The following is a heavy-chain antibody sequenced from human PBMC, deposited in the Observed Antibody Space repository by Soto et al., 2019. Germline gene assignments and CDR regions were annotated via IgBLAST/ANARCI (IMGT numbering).Heavy chain of an antibody. CDR2: IISSSSTI. J-gene: IGHJ5*02. CDR1: GFTFSSYS. V-gene: IGHV3-48*02. CDR3: AREPRYYYDSSGYLNWFDP. Sequence: EVQLVESGGGLVQPGGSLRLSCAASGFTFSSYSMNWVRQAPGKGLEWVSYIISSSSTIYYADSVKGRFTISRDNAKNSLYLQMNSLRDEDTAVYYCAREPRYYYDSSGYLNWFDPWGQGTLVTVSS. D-gene: IGHD3-22*01.